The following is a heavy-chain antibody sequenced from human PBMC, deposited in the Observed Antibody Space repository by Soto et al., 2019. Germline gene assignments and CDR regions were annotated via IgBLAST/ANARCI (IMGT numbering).Heavy chain of an antibody. Sequence: SAVKVSCKASGYTFINYHISWVLQAPGQGLEWMGGIIPLFGTANYAQKFQGRVTITADESTRTAYMELISLRSEDTALYYCARGSGAHYNSGNLLDWGQGTRVTVSS. CDR2: IIPLFGTA. CDR3: ARGSGAHYNSGNLLD. CDR1: GYTFINYH. J-gene: IGHJ4*02. V-gene: IGHV1-69*13. D-gene: IGHD6-25*01.